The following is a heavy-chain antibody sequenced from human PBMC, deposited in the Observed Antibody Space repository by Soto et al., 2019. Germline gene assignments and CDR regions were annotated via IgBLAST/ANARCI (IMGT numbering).Heavy chain of an antibody. Sequence: QITLKESGPTLVKPTQTLTLTCTFSGFSLSTTGVGVGWIRQPPGKALEWLALIYWDDDKRYNPSLKSRLTITEDTSKNQVVLTMTHMDPVDTATYYCVQSRCGRDCLQSYSSHSYYGLDVWGQGTTVTVSS. D-gene: IGHD2-21*01. CDR1: GFSLSTTGVG. V-gene: IGHV2-5*02. CDR3: VQSRCGRDCLQSYSSHSYYGLDV. CDR2: IYWDDDK. J-gene: IGHJ6*02.